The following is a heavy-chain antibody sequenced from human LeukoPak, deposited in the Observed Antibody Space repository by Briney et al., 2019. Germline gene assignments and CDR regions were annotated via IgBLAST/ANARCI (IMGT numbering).Heavy chain of an antibody. CDR2: ISGDAVSS. D-gene: IGHD5-24*01. V-gene: IGHV3-43*02. J-gene: IGHJ4*02. CDR3: VGEQFSHTSNYFDN. CDR1: GFMFDDYA. Sequence: GGSLRISCAASGFMFDDYAMHWVRQVPGRGLEWVSLISGDAVSSFYTDSVKGRFTISRDNNNSSLSLQMRRLTTEDTAFYYCVGEQFSHTSNYFDNWGQGILVTVSS.